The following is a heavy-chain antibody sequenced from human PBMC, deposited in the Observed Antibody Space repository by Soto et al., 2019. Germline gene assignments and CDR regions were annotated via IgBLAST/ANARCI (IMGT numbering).Heavy chain of an antibody. V-gene: IGHV6-1*01. J-gene: IGHJ5*02. Sequence: SQTLSLTCAISGDSVSSNSAAWNWIRQSPSRGLEWLGRTYYRSKWLNDYAVSMQSRITIIPDTSKNQFSLQLNSVTPEDTAVYYCARDTSPGLHDILTGYYWFDPWGQGTLVTVSS. CDR2: TYYRSKWLN. CDR1: GDSVSSNSAA. CDR3: ARDTSPGLHDILTGYYWFDP. D-gene: IGHD3-9*01.